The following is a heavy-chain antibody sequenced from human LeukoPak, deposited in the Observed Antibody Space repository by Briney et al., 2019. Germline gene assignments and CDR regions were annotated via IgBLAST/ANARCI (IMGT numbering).Heavy chain of an antibody. CDR2: MNPNSGNT. J-gene: IGHJ6*02. CDR1: GYTFTSYD. Sequence: ASVKVSCKASGYTFTSYDINWVRQATGQGLEWMGWMNPNSGNTGYAQKFQGRVTMTRNTSISTAYMELSSLRSEDTAVYYCAGVEYSSYYYYGMDVWGQGTTVTVSS. V-gene: IGHV1-8*01. D-gene: IGHD6-6*01. CDR3: AGVEYSSYYYYGMDV.